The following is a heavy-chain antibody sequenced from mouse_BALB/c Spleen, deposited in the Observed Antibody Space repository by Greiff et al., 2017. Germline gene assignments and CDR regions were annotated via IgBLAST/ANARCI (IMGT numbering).Heavy chain of an antibody. D-gene: IGHD1-1*01. J-gene: IGHJ4*01. CDR1: GYSITSDYA. V-gene: IGHV3-2*02. CDR2: ISYSGST. Sequence: EVQGVESGPGLVKPSQSLSLTCTVTGYSITSDYAWNWIRQFPGNKLEWMGYISYSGSTSYNPSLKSRISITRDTSKNQFFLQLNSVTTEDTATYYCARWNYDGDYWGQGTSVTVSS. CDR3: ARWNYDGDY.